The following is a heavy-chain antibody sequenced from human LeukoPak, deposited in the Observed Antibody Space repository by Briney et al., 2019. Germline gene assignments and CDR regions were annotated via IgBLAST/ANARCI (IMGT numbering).Heavy chain of an antibody. D-gene: IGHD5-18*01. J-gene: IGHJ4*02. Sequence: SVKVSCKASGGTFSSYAISWVRQDPGQGLEWMGGIIPIFGTANYAQKFQGRVTITADESTSTAYMELSSLRSEDTAVYYCARGGDTAMVDRYYFDYWGQGTLVTVSS. V-gene: IGHV1-69*13. CDR2: IIPIFGTA. CDR3: ARGGDTAMVDRYYFDY. CDR1: GGTFSSYA.